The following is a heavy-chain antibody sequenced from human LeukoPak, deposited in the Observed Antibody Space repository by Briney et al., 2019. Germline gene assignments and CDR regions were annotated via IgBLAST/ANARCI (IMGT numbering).Heavy chain of an antibody. CDR1: GGXISNTNW. J-gene: IGHJ4*02. CDR3: SRKSGAFYPFDY. Sequence: PSHTLSLTCDVCGGXISNTNWWSWVRQRPGQGLKWIGEVSLAGQTICNLVFDGRDTMPLDESSNQLSLKLTSVTAAYTAIYYCSRKSGAFYPFDYWGQGTLVTVSS. D-gene: IGHD2-21*02. CDR2: VSLAGQT. V-gene: IGHV4-4*02.